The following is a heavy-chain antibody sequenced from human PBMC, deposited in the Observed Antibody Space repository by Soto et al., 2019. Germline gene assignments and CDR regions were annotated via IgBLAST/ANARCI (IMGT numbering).Heavy chain of an antibody. V-gene: IGHV1-18*01. CDR2: VSAYNGNT. CDR1: GYTFTSYG. D-gene: IGHD3-10*01. CDR3: ARDNTLLWFGDYYYGMDV. J-gene: IGHJ6*02. Sequence: ASVKVSCKASGYTFTSYGISWVRQAPGQALEWMGWVSAYNGNTNYAQKLQGRVTMTTDTSTSTAYMELRSLRSDDTAVYYCARDNTLLWFGDYYYGMDVWGQGTTVTVSS.